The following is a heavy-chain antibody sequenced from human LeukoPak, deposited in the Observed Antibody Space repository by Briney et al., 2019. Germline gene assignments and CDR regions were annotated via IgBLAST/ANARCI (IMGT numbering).Heavy chain of an antibody. CDR2: IDSDGSDT. J-gene: IGHJ4*02. Sequence: GGSLRLSCAASGFTFSNYWMHWVRQAPGKGLVWVSRIDSDGSDTSYADSVRGRFTISRDNAKNTLYLQMNSLRAEDTAVYYCARVMTNYGDYGDSEYWGQGTLVTVSS. D-gene: IGHD4-17*01. CDR3: ARVMTNYGDYGDSEY. V-gene: IGHV3-74*01. CDR1: GFTFSNYW.